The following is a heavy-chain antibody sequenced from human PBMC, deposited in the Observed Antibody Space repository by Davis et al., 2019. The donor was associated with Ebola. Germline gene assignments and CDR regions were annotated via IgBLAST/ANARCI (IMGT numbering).Heavy chain of an antibody. V-gene: IGHV3-30*02. CDR3: VKANYDFWSGYFTYFDY. CDR2: IWYDGSNK. Sequence: GESLKISCAASGFTFSSYGMHWVRQAPGKGLEWVAVIWYDGSNKYYADSVKGRFTISRDNSKNTLYLQMNSLRAEDTAVYYCVKANYDFWSGYFTYFDYWGQGTLVTVSS. J-gene: IGHJ4*02. CDR1: GFTFSSYG. D-gene: IGHD3-3*01.